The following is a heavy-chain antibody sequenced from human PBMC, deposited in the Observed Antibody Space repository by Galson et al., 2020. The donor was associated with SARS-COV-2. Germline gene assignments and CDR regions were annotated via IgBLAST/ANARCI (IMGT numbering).Heavy chain of an antibody. CDR3: ARHSTSYSGYDLWYFDY. J-gene: IGHJ4*02. CDR2: IYPGDSDT. V-gene: IGHV5-51*01. Sequence: GESLKISCKGSGYSFTSYWIGWVRQMPVKGLEWMGIIYPGDSDTRYSPSFQGQVTISADKSISTAYLQWSSLKASDTAMYYCARHSTSYSGYDLWYFDYWGQGTLVTVSS. D-gene: IGHD5-12*01. CDR1: GYSFTSYW.